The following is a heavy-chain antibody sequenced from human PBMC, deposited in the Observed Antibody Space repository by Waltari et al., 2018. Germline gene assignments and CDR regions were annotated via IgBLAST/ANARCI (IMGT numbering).Heavy chain of an antibody. J-gene: IGHJ4*02. CDR2: IRYDGSNK. D-gene: IGHD4-17*01. Sequence: QVQLVESGGGVVQPGGSLRLSCAASGFTFSSYGMHWVRQAPGKGLELVAFIRYDGSNKYYADSVKGRFTISRDNSKNTLYLQMNSLRAEDTAVYYCAKPPPLYGDYLDYWGQGTLVTVSS. CDR3: AKPPPLYGDYLDY. CDR1: GFTFSSYG. V-gene: IGHV3-30*02.